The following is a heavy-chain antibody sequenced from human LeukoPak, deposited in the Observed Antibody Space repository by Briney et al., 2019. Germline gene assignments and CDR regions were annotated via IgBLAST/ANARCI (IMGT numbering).Heavy chain of an antibody. CDR1: GFTFSSYS. CDR2: ISSSSSTI. D-gene: IGHD6-19*01. V-gene: IGHV3-48*01. CDR3: AKDPEGDSSGWYHYNWFDP. J-gene: IGHJ5*02. Sequence: GGSLRLSCAASGFTFSSYSMNWVRQAPGKGLEWVSYISSSSSTIYYADSVKGRFTISRDNSKNTLYLQMNSLRAEDTAVYYCAKDPEGDSSGWYHYNWFDPWGQGTLVTVSS.